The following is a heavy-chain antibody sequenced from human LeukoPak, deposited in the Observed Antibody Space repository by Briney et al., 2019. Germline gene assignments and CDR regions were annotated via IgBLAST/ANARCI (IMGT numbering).Heavy chain of an antibody. J-gene: IGHJ4*02. CDR3: ARDNGDILTGYLDY. CDR2: IYYSGST. Sequence: SETLSLTCTVSGGSISSYYWSWIRQPPGKGLEWIGYIYYSGSTNYNPSLKSRVTISVDTSKNQISLKLSSVTAADTAVYYCARDNGDILTGYLDYWGQGTLVTVSS. D-gene: IGHD3-9*01. CDR1: GGSISSYY. V-gene: IGHV4-59*01.